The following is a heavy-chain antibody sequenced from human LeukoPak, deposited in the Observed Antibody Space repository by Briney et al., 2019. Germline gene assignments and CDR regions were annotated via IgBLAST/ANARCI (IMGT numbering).Heavy chain of an antibody. CDR2: ISYDGSNK. CDR1: GFTFSSYG. CDR3: AKEPYYGSGSYFDY. V-gene: IGHV3-30*18. D-gene: IGHD3-10*01. J-gene: IGHJ4*02. Sequence: PGGSLRLSCAASGFTFSSYGMHWVRQAPGKGLEWVAVISYDGSNKYYADSVKGRFTISRDNSKNTLYLQMNSLRAEDTAVYYCAKEPYYGSGSYFDYWGQGTLVTVSS.